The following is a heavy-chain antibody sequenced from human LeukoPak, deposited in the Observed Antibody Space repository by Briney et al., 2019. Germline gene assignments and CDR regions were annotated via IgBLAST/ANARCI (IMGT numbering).Heavy chain of an antibody. CDR1: GGSFSGYY. CDR3: ARDAGGSGRHYYYGMDV. CDR2: INHSRST. Sequence: SETLSLTCAVHGGSFSGYYWSWIRQPPRKGLEWIGEINHSRSTNYNPSLKSRVTISVDTSKNQFSLKLSSVTAADTAVYYCARDAGGSGRHYYYGMDVWGQGTTVTVSS. J-gene: IGHJ6*02. V-gene: IGHV4-34*01. D-gene: IGHD3-10*01.